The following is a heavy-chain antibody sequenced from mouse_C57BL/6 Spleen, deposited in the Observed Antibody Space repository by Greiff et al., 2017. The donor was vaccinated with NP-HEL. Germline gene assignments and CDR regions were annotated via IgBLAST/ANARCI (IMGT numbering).Heavy chain of an antibody. CDR1: GYTFTSYW. CDR2: IDPSDSYT. D-gene: IGHD1-1*01. Sequence: VQLQQSGAELVRPGTSVKLSCKASGYTFTSYWMHWVKQRPGQGLEWIGVIDPSDSYTNYNQKFKGKATLTVDTSSSTAYMQLSSLTSDDSAVYYCARGIHYGSSSYAMDYWGQGTSVTVSS. J-gene: IGHJ4*01. V-gene: IGHV1-59*01. CDR3: ARGIHYGSSSYAMDY.